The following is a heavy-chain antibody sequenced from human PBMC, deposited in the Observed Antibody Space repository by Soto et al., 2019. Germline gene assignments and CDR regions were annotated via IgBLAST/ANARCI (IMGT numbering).Heavy chain of an antibody. D-gene: IGHD3-16*01. CDR2: ISAYNGNT. V-gene: IGHV1-18*01. Sequence: QVQLVQSGAEVKKPGASVKVSCKASGYTFTSYGISWVRQAPGQGLEWMGWISAYNGNTNYAQKLQGRVTMTTDTSTSTAYMELRSLSSDDTAVYYCARDKYDHQEAGPDDYWGQGTLVTVSS. CDR3: ARDKYDHQEAGPDDY. CDR1: GYTFTSYG. J-gene: IGHJ4*02.